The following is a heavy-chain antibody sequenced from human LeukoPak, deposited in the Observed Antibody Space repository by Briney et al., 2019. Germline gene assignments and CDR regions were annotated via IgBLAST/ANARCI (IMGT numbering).Heavy chain of an antibody. CDR3: ARDSYYDFWSGYYD. V-gene: IGHV3-7*01. J-gene: IGHJ4*02. CDR1: GFTFSSYW. CDR2: IKQDGSEK. Sequence: GGSLRLSCAASGFTFSSYWMSWVRQAPGKGLEWVANIKQDGSEKYYVDSVKGRFTISRDNAKNSLYLQMNSLRAEDTAVYYCARDSYYDFWSGYYDWGQGTLVTVSS. D-gene: IGHD3-3*01.